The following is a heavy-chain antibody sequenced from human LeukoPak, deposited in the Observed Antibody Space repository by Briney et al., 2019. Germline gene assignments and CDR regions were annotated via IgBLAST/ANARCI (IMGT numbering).Heavy chain of an antibody. CDR1: GYTFTDYF. CDR3: ARYSSGGAWCFDY. CDR2: INPNSGVT. V-gene: IGHV1-2*04. D-gene: IGHD3-22*01. J-gene: IGHJ4*02. Sequence: ASVKVSCKASGYTFTDYFLHWVRQAPGQGLEWMGWINPNSGVTKYAQSFQGWVTMTRDTSISTAYLDLSSPTSDDTAVYYCARYSSGGAWCFDYWGQGTLVTVSS.